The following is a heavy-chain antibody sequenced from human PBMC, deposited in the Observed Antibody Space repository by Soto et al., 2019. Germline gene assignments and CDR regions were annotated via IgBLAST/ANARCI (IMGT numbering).Heavy chain of an antibody. V-gene: IGHV3-33*01. J-gene: IGHJ4*02. CDR1: GFTFSSYG. Sequence: PGGSLRLSCAASGFTFSSYGMHWVRQAPGKGLEWVAVIWYDGSNKYYADSVKGRFTISRDNSKNTLYLQMNSLRAEDTAVYYCGRERCPPQLLPRDSTHIIDYWGQGNLVTVSS. CDR3: GRERCPPQLLPRDSTHIIDY. D-gene: IGHD1-1*01. CDR2: IWYDGSNK.